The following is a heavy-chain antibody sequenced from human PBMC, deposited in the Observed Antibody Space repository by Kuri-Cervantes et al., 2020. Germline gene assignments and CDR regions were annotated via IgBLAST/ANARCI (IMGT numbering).Heavy chain of an antibody. V-gene: IGHV3-33*01. CDR2: IWYDGSNK. CDR1: GFTFSSYG. J-gene: IGHJ5*02. D-gene: IGHD6-19*01. CDR3: ARDSSGWKSFDH. Sequence: GESLKISCAASGFTFSSYGMHWVRQAPGKGLEWVAVIWYDGSNKYYADSVKGRFTISRDNAKNSLYLQMNNLRDEDTAVYYCARDSSGWKSFDHWDHGALVTVSS.